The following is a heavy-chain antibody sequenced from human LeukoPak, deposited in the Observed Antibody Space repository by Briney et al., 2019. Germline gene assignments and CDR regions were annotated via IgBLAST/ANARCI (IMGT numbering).Heavy chain of an antibody. D-gene: IGHD3-3*01. CDR2: IYYNGST. CDR1: GGSISSYY. J-gene: IGHJ3*02. V-gene: IGHV4-59*01. Sequence: SETLSLTCTVSGGSISSYYWSWIRQPPGKGLEWIGYIYYNGSTNYNPSLKSRVTISIDTSKTQFSLRLSSVTAADTAVYYCARTLRTQAFDIWGQGTMVTVSS. CDR3: ARTLRTQAFDI.